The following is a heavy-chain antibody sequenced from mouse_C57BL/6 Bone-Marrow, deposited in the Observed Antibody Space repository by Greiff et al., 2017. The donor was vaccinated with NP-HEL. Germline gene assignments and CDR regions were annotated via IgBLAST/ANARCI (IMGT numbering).Heavy chain of an antibody. J-gene: IGHJ2*01. Sequence: EVKVVESEGGLVQPGSSMKLSCTASGFTFSDYYMAWVRQVPEKGLEWVANINYDGSSTYYLDSLKSRFIISRDNAKNILYLQMSSLKSEDTATYYCAREDWDEDFDYWGQGTTLTVSS. V-gene: IGHV5-16*01. CDR2: INYDGSST. D-gene: IGHD4-1*01. CDR3: AREDWDEDFDY. CDR1: GFTFSDYY.